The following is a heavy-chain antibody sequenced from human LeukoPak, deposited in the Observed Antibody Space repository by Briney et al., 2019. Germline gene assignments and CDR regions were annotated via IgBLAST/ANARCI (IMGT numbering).Heavy chain of an antibody. CDR2: ISGYSGST. CDR1: GFIFTSYA. J-gene: IGHJ1*01. CDR3: AKEARDVGALGEFFRH. V-gene: IGHV3-23*01. D-gene: IGHD1-26*01. Sequence: GGSLRLSCEASGFIFTSYAMNWVRETPGKGLEWVSGISGYSGSTEYADAVKGRFVISRDNSKNMLHLQMNSLKSEDTAVYYCAKEARDVGALGEFFRHWGQGTLVIVSS.